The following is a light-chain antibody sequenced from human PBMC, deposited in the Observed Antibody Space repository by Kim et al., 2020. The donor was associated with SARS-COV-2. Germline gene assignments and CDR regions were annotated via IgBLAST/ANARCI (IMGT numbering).Light chain of an antibody. Sequence: QSALTQPPSASGSPGQSVTISCTGTSTDIGGYNYVSWYQQHPGKAPKLMIYEVNKRPSGVPDRFSGSKSANTASLTVSGLQAEDEANYYCSSFAGSNNLLFGGGTKLTV. CDR2: EVN. CDR3: SSFAGSNNLL. CDR1: STDIGGYNY. V-gene: IGLV2-8*01. J-gene: IGLJ2*01.